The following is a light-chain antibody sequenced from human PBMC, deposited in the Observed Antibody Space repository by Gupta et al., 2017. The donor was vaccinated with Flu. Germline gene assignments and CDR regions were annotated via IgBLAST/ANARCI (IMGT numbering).Light chain of an antibody. Sequence: EIVLTQSPVTLSLSPGQRATLSCRASESVSKYLAWYQHKPGQAPRLLIYDASNRASGIPARFSGSGSGTDFTLTISSLHPEDFAVYYCQQLSNWPPLTFGGGTKVEIK. J-gene: IGKJ4*01. CDR1: ESVSKY. CDR3: QQLSNWPPLT. V-gene: IGKV3-11*01. CDR2: DAS.